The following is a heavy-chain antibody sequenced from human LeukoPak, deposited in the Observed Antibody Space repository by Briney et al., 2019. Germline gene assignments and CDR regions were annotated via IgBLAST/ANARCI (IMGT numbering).Heavy chain of an antibody. CDR2: IYPYTGAT. CDR1: GYTFSGTGWY. D-gene: IGHD3-10*01. CDR3: ARDGLAQMVDFDY. Sequence: DSVKVSCKASGYTFSGTGWYLYWLRQAPGQGLECMGWIYPYTGATHYAQKFQGRVAMTRDTSISTAYMELSRLRPDDTAVYYYARDGLAQMVDFDYWGQGTLVTVSS. V-gene: IGHV1-2*02. J-gene: IGHJ4*02.